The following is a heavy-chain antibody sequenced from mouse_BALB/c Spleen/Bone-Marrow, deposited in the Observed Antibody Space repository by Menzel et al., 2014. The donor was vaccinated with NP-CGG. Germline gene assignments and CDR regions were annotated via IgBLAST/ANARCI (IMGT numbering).Heavy chain of an antibody. CDR1: GFNIKDTY. D-gene: IGHD1-1*01. Sequence: EVQLQQSGAELVKPGASVKLSCTASGFNIKDTYMHWVKQRPGQGLGWIGRIDPANGNTKYDPKFQGKATITADTSSNTAYLQLSSLTSEDTAVYYCASYYYGSSLFAYWGQGTLVTVSA. V-gene: IGHV14-3*02. CDR3: ASYYYGSSLFAY. CDR2: IDPANGNT. J-gene: IGHJ3*01.